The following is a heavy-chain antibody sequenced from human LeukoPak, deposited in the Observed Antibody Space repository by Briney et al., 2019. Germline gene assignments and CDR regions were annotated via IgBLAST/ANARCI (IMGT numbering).Heavy chain of an antibody. D-gene: IGHD3-22*01. Sequence: TGGSLRLSCAASGFTFSSYAMSWVRQAPGKGLEWVGRIKSKTDGGTTDYAAPVKDRFTISRDDSKNTLYLQMNSLKTEDTAVYYCTTVYDSSGYYRRGFDYWGQGTLVTVSS. CDR1: GFTFSSYA. CDR2: IKSKTDGGTT. CDR3: TTVYDSSGYYRRGFDY. J-gene: IGHJ4*02. V-gene: IGHV3-15*01.